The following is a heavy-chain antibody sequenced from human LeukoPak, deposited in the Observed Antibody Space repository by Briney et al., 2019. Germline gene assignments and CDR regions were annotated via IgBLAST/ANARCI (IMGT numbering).Heavy chain of an antibody. D-gene: IGHD3/OR15-3a*01. CDR2: IYSGSSDA. Sequence: GGSLRLSCAASGFIFSDYSMNWVRQAPGKGLEWISRIYSGSSDATYAGSVKGRFTISRDNAKNSLYLQMNSLRAEDTAVYYCAREGIHGTDFDYWGQGTLVTVSS. CDR3: AREGIHGTDFDY. V-gene: IGHV3-11*06. CDR1: GFIFSDYS. J-gene: IGHJ4*02.